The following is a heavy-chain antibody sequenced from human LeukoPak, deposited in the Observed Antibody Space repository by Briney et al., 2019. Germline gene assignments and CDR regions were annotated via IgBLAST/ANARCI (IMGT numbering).Heavy chain of an antibody. CDR1: GFTFSSYS. Sequence: GGSLRLSCAASGFTFSSYSMNWVRQAPGKGLEWGSYISSSSSYIYYADSVKGRFTISRDNAKNSLYLQMNSLRDGDTVVYYCARVSSSWREYFQHWGQGTLVSVSS. V-gene: IGHV3-21*01. D-gene: IGHD6-13*01. J-gene: IGHJ1*01. CDR2: ISSSSSYI. CDR3: ARVSSSWREYFQH.